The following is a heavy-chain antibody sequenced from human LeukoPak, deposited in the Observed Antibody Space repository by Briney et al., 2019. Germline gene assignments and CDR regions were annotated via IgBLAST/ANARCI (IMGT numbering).Heavy chain of an antibody. CDR3: AREYSGSYPPDY. Sequence: PGGSLRLSCGASGFTFSMYWMHWVRQAPGKGLVWVSRINSDGSTIYYADSVKGRFTISRDNAKNSLYLQMNSLRDEDTAVYYCAREYSGSYPPDYWGQGTLVTVSS. CDR2: INSDGSTI. D-gene: IGHD1-26*01. CDR1: GFTFSMYW. J-gene: IGHJ4*02. V-gene: IGHV3-74*01.